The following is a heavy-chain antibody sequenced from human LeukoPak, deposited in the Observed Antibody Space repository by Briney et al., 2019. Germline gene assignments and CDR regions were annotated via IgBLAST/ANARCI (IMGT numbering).Heavy chain of an antibody. V-gene: IGHV3-21*06. CDR2: ITSSSSYI. CDR3: ARDPYSGNYGNYYYYYMDV. J-gene: IGHJ6*03. D-gene: IGHD1-26*01. Sequence: GGSLRLSCAASGFTFSTYNMNWVRHAPGKGQEWISSITSSSSYIYYADSVKGRFTISRDNAKNSLYLQMSSLSPDDTAVYFCARDPYSGNYGNYYYYYMDVWGKGTTVTISS. CDR1: GFTFSTYN.